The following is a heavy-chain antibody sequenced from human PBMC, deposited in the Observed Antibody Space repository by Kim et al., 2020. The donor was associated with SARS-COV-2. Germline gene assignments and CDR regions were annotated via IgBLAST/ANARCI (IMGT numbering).Heavy chain of an antibody. J-gene: IGHJ4*02. D-gene: IGHD6-19*01. CDR3: LKRSPGGWYVYDY. V-gene: IGHV3-23*01. Sequence: CDANAVKGLFTISRYNSKNTLFLQMNSLGADDTAVYYCLKRSPGGWYVYDYWGQGFLVTVSS.